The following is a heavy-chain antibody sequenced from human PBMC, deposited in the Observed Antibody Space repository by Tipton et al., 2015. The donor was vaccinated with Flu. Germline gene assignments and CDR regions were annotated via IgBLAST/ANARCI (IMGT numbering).Heavy chain of an antibody. CDR1: GFTFSDFW. V-gene: IGHV3-7*01. D-gene: IGHD6-19*01. CDR3: TRGLGWLVET. J-gene: IGHJ5*02. Sequence: LSLTCAASGFTFSDFWMKWVRQAPGKGLEWVANIKQDGSENYYVDSVKGRFTISRDNMKKSLYLQMNSLRVEDTAVYYCTRGLGWLVETWGQGTLVTVSS. CDR2: IKQDGSEN.